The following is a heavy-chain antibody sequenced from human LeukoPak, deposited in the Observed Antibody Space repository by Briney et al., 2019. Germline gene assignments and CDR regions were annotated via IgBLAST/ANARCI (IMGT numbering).Heavy chain of an antibody. J-gene: IGHJ6*02. Sequence: SETLSLTCAVYGGSFSGYYWSWIRQPPGKGLEWIGEINHSGSTNYNPSLKSRVTISVDTSKNQFSLKLSSVTAADTAVYYCAIQPNWGDYYYYYGMDVWGQGTTVTVSS. D-gene: IGHD7-27*01. V-gene: IGHV4-34*01. CDR2: INHSGST. CDR3: AIQPNWGDYYYYYGMDV. CDR1: GGSFSGYY.